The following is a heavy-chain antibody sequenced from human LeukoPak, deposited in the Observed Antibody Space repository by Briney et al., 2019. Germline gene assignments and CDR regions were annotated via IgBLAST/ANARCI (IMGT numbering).Heavy chain of an antibody. CDR2: ISSSGSTI. V-gene: IGHV3-11*01. Sequence: GGSLRLSCAASGFTFSDYYMSWIRQAPGKGLEWVSYISSSGSTIYHADSVKGRFTISRDNAKNSLYLQMNSLRAEDTAVYYCAGTVAAVEGYFDYWGQGTLVTVSS. CDR1: GFTFSDYY. CDR3: AGTVAAVEGYFDY. J-gene: IGHJ4*02. D-gene: IGHD6-19*01.